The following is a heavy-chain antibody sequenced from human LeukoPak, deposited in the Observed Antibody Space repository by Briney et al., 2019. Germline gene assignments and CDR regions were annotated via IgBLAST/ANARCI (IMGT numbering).Heavy chain of an antibody. D-gene: IGHD3-3*01. Sequence: GASVKVSCKASGYTFTNYGISWVRQAPGQGLEWMGWISIYNGNTDYAQKLRGRVTMTTDTSTSTAYMELRSLRSDDTPVYYCARLTHDFWSGYYMPDDPWGQGTLVTVSS. J-gene: IGHJ5*02. V-gene: IGHV1-18*01. CDR2: ISIYNGNT. CDR1: GYTFTNYG. CDR3: ARLTHDFWSGYYMPDDP.